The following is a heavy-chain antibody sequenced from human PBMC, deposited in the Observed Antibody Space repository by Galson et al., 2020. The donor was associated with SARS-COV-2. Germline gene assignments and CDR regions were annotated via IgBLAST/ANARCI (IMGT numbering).Heavy chain of an antibody. D-gene: IGHD6-19*01. Sequence: GESLKISCKGSGYSFTSYWIGWVRQMPGKGLEWMGIIYPADSDTRYSPSFQGQVTISADKSISTAYLQWSSLKASDTAMYYGARRDRLYSSGWYGGDYFDYWGQGTLVTVSS. CDR1: GYSFTSYW. J-gene: IGHJ4*02. CDR3: ARRDRLYSSGWYGGDYFDY. V-gene: IGHV5-51*01. CDR2: IYPADSDT.